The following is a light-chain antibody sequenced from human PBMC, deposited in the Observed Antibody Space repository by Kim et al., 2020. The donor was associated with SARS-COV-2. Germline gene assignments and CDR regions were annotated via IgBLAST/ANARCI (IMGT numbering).Light chain of an antibody. CDR1: QSISRK. J-gene: IGKJ5*01. CDR3: QQYNNWPIT. CDR2: VAS. V-gene: IGKV3-15*01. Sequence: TGERATMSCRASQSISRKLAGYQQKPGQPPRLLIDVASTRDSGIPARFSVSGSGTEFTLTISSLQSEDFAFYYCQQYNNWPITFGQGTRLEIK.